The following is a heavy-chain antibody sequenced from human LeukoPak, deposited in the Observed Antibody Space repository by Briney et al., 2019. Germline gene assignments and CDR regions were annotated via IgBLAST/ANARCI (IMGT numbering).Heavy chain of an antibody. CDR2: ISGSAATT. Sequence: GGSLRLSCAASGFTFITYGMTWVRQAPGKGLEWVSAISGSAATTFYADSVKGRFTISRDNSKNTLYLQMNSLRAEDTAVYYCARDGPVGRSSWPYYFDYWGQGTLVTVSS. V-gene: IGHV3-23*01. D-gene: IGHD6-13*01. CDR1: GFTFITYG. J-gene: IGHJ4*02. CDR3: ARDGPVGRSSWPYYFDY.